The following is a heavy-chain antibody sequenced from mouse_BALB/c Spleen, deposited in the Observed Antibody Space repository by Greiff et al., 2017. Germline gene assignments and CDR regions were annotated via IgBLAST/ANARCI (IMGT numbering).Heavy chain of an antibody. J-gene: IGHJ4*01. D-gene: IGHD2-14*01. CDR1: GFTFSSFG. V-gene: IGHV5-17*02. CDR3: ARTGYAYYAMDY. CDR2: ISSGSSTI. Sequence: EVKLMESGGGLVQPGGSRKLSCAASGFTFSSFGLHWVRQAPEKGLGWVAYISSGSSTIYYADTVKGRFTISRDNPKNTLFLQMTSLRSEDTAMYYCARTGYAYYAMDYWGQGTSVTVSS.